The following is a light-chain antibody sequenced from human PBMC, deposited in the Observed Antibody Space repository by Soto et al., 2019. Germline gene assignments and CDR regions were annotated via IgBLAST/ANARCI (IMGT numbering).Light chain of an antibody. CDR2: EVN. Sequence: SALTQPASVSGSPGQSITISCTGTSSDVGGYNYVSWYQQHPGNAPRLMIYEVNNRPSGVPNRFSGSKSGNTASLIISGLQAEDEADYYCSSKTSSRTPFVFGTGTKVTVL. J-gene: IGLJ1*01. V-gene: IGLV2-14*01. CDR1: SSDVGGYNY. CDR3: SSKTSSRTPFV.